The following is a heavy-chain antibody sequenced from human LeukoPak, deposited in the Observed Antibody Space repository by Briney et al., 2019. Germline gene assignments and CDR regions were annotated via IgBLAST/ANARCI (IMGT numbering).Heavy chain of an antibody. V-gene: IGHV1-18*01. CDR2: IGAYSGSS. J-gene: IGHJ4*02. D-gene: IGHD3-22*01. CDR1: GYTFSSYA. Sequence: ASVKVSCKASGYTFSSYAISWVRQAPGQGLEWMGWIGAYSGSSNYAQHLQGRVTLTTDTSTSTAYMELRSLRSDDTAVYYCARDRDQHYYDSSGYYFDYWGQGTLVTVSS. CDR3: ARDRDQHYYDSSGYYFDY.